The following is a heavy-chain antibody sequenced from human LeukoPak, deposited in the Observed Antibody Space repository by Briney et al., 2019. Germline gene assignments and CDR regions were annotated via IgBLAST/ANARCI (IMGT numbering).Heavy chain of an antibody. Sequence: SETLSLTCTVSGGSISRSSYWGWIRPPPGKALEWIGTIYYSGITHYNPSLKSRVTMSVDTSKNEFSLKLSSVTAADSALYYCVCTLGCCSSASCHAPFDPWGQGTLVTVSS. V-gene: IGHV4-39*01. D-gene: IGHD2-2*01. CDR3: VCTLGCCSSASCHAPFDP. J-gene: IGHJ5*02. CDR2: IYYSGIT. CDR1: GGSISRSSY.